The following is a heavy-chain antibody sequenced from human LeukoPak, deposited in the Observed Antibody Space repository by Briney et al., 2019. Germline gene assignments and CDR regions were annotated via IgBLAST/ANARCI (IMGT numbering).Heavy chain of an antibody. CDR1: GFTFSSYS. CDR2: ISSSSSYI. D-gene: IGHD1-26*01. V-gene: IGHV3-21*01. CDR3: ARDEGWELLPGAFDI. Sequence: GGSLRPSCAASGFTFSSYSMNWVRQAPGKGLEWVSSISSSSSYIYYADSVKGRFTISRDNAKNSLYLQMNSLRAEDTAVYYCARDEGWELLPGAFDIWGQGTMVTVSS. J-gene: IGHJ3*02.